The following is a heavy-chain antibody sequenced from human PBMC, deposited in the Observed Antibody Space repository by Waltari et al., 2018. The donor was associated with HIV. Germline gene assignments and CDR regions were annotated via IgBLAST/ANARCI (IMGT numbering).Heavy chain of an antibody. D-gene: IGHD6-19*01. Sequence: QVQLVESGGGVVQTGRYLRLSCAASAFTFGSYGMHWVRQAPGKGLEWVTVISYYGDNKYYADSVKGRFTISRDNSKNTLYLQMNSLRPEDTAVYYCARGASGWSPGYWGQGTLVTVSS. CDR1: AFTFGSYG. V-gene: IGHV3-30*03. CDR3: ARGASGWSPGY. J-gene: IGHJ4*02. CDR2: ISYYGDNK.